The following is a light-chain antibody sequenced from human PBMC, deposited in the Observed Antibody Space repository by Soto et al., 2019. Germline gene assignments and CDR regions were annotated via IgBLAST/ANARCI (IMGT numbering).Light chain of an antibody. Sequence: QPVLTQSPSASASLGASVKLTCTLSSGHSTYAIAWHQQQPEKGPRYLMKLDSDGSHTKADGIPDRFSGSSSGAERYRTISGLQSEDEADYYCQTWGADIQVFGTGTKVPVL. V-gene: IGLV4-69*01. CDR2: LDSDGSH. CDR3: QTWGADIQV. J-gene: IGLJ1*01. CDR1: SGHSTYA.